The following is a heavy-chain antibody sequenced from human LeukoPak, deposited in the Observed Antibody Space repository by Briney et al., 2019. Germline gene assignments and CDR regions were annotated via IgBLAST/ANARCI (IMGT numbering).Heavy chain of an antibody. J-gene: IGHJ4*02. V-gene: IGHV4-34*01. CDR2: INHSGST. Sequence: SETLSLTCAVYGGSFSGYYWSWIRQPPGKGLEWIGEINHSGSTNYNPSLKSRVTISIDTSKNQFSLKLSSVTAADTAVYYCARGFTIFGVVKGPNGYWGQGILVTVSS. CDR3: ARGFTIFGVVKGPNGY. D-gene: IGHD3-3*01. CDR1: GGSFSGYY.